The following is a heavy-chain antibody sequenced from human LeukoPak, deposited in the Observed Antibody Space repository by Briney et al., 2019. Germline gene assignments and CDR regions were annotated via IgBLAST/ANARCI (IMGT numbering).Heavy chain of an antibody. Sequence: SVKVSCKASGGTFSSYAISWVRQAPGQGLEWMGGIIPIFGTANYAQKFQGRVTITANESTSTAYMELSSLRSEDTAVYYCALPRGVTAMDVFDYWGQGTLVTVSS. J-gene: IGHJ4*02. CDR1: GGTFSSYA. CDR3: ALPRGVTAMDVFDY. CDR2: IIPIFGTA. D-gene: IGHD2-21*02. V-gene: IGHV1-69*13.